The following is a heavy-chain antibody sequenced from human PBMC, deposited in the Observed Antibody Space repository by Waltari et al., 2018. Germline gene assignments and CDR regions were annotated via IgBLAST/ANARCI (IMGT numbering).Heavy chain of an antibody. Sequence: QVQLQQWGAGLLKPSETLSLTCAVYGGSFSGYYWSWIRQPPGKGLEWIGEINHSGSTNKNPTRTSRVTRSVDTSKNQFSLRLRSVTAADTAVYYCARITTVTTSAFDIWGQGTMVTVSS. V-gene: IGHV4-34*01. CDR3: ARITTVTTSAFDI. J-gene: IGHJ3*02. CDR1: GGSFSGYY. D-gene: IGHD4-17*01. CDR2: INHSGST.